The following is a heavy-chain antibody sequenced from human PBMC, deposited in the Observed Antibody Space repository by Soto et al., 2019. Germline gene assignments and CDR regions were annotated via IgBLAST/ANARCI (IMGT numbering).Heavy chain of an antibody. CDR3: VREVAAERNYYGLDV. CDR1: GYIFSRYG. J-gene: IGHJ6*02. D-gene: IGHD2-15*01. V-gene: IGHV1-18*04. CDR2: ISGYNGNT. Sequence: QVQLVQSGPEVRKPGASVKVSCKASGYIFSRYGISWVRQAPGQGLEWMAWISGYNGNTKFGERVQGRVNVTTDTSTSTAYMELRSLRSDDTAVYYCVREVAAERNYYGLDVWGQGTTVIVSS.